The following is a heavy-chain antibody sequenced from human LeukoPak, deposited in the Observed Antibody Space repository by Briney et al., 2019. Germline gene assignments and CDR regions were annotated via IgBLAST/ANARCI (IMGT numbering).Heavy chain of an antibody. CDR3: ARALAVRRIFDY. D-gene: IGHD6-19*01. CDR2: IIPILGIA. J-gene: IGHJ4*02. CDR1: GGTFSSYT. V-gene: IGHV1-69*02. Sequence: SVKVSCKASGGTFSSYTISWVRQAPGQGLEWMGRIIPILGIANYAQKFQGRVTITADKSTSTAYMELSSLRSDDTAVYYCARALAVRRIFDYWGQGTLVTASS.